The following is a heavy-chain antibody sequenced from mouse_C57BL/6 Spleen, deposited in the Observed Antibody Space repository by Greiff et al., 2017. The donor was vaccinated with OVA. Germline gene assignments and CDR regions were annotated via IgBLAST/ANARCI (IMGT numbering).Heavy chain of an antibody. D-gene: IGHD2-4*01. CDR2: IWSGGST. CDR3: ASTMITTKMDY. V-gene: IGHV2-2*01. J-gene: IGHJ4*01. CDR1: GFSLTSYG. Sequence: VQLQQSGPGLVQPSQSLSITCTVSGFSLTSYGVHWVRQSPGKGLEWLGVIWSGGSTDYNAAFISRLSISKDNSKSQVFFKMNRLQADDTAIYYCASTMITTKMDYWGQGTSVTVSS.